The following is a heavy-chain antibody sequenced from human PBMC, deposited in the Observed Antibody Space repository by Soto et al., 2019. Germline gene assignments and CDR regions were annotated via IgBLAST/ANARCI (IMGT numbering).Heavy chain of an antibody. J-gene: IGHJ4*02. D-gene: IGHD3-3*01. CDR2: IYYSGST. CDR3: ARGGVVPIPAPLDY. V-gene: IGHV4-30-4*01. CDR1: GGSISSGDYY. Sequence: SETLSLTCTVSGGSISSGDYYWSWIRQPPGKGLEWIGYIYYSGSTYYNPSLKSRVTISVDTSKNQFSLKLSSVTAADTAVYYCARGGVVPIPAPLDYWGQGTLVTVSS.